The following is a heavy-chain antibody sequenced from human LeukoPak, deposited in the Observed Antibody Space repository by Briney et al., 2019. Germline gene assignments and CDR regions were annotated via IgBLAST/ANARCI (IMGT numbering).Heavy chain of an antibody. CDR3: ARGHYGLDV. J-gene: IGHJ6*02. Sequence: PGGSLRLSCAASGFTFSNYYMSWVRQAPGKGLEWVSYINPSGSAIYYADSVKGRFTISRDNAKNSLYLQMDSLRAEDTALYYCARGHYGLDVWGQGTTVTVSS. CDR2: INPSGSAI. CDR1: GFTFSNYY. V-gene: IGHV3-11*01.